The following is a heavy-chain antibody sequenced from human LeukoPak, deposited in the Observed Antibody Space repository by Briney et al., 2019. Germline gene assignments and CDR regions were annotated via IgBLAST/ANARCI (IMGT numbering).Heavy chain of an antibody. CDR3: ARAGGFAGYMDV. J-gene: IGHJ6*03. Sequence: PSETLSLTCTVSGGSISSSSSYWGWIRQPPGKGLEWIGSIYYSGSTYYNPSLKSRITISVDTSKNQFSLKLNSVTAADTAVYYCARAGGFAGYMDVWGKGTTVTISS. CDR2: IYYSGST. V-gene: IGHV4-39*07. CDR1: GGSISSSSSY. D-gene: IGHD3-16*01.